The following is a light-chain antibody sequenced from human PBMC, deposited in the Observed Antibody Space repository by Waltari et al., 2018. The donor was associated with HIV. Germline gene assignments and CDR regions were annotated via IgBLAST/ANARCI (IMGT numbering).Light chain of an antibody. CDR1: QSIDNW. CDR3: QQYNSYSPNM. CDR2: KTS. Sequence: DIQMTQSPSTLSASVGDRVTITCRASQSIDNWLAWYQQKPGKAPKLLIYKTSRLQSGVPSRFSGSGSGTEFSLTISSLQPDDFATYYCQQYNSYSPNMFGQGSKVEIK. J-gene: IGKJ1*01. V-gene: IGKV1-5*03.